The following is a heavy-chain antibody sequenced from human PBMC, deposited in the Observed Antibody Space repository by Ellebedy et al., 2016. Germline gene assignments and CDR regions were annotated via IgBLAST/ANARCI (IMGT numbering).Heavy chain of an antibody. Sequence: SEFAFSTHAFHWVRQAPGKGLQWVAVISYHGVNKTYADSAKGRFTISRDNSKNTMSLQMNSLRPDDTGIYYCVKDQGGGVGPYELDTWGQGTLVTVSS. V-gene: IGHV3-30*18. CDR1: EFAFSTHA. J-gene: IGHJ5*02. CDR2: ISYHGVNK. CDR3: VKDQGGGVGPYELDT. D-gene: IGHD1-26*01.